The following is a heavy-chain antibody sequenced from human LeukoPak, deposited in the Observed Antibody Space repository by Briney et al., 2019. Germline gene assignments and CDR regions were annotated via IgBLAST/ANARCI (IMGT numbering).Heavy chain of an antibody. D-gene: IGHD4-23*01. CDR2: IIPIFGTA. Sequence: ASVKVSCTASGGTFSSYAISWVRQAPGQGLEWMGGIIPIFGTANYAQKFQGRVTITADESTSTAYMELSSLRSEDTAVYYCARDSFHYGGKGANYYGMDVWGQGTTVTVSS. CDR3: ARDSFHYGGKGANYYGMDV. V-gene: IGHV1-69*13. J-gene: IGHJ6*02. CDR1: GGTFSSYA.